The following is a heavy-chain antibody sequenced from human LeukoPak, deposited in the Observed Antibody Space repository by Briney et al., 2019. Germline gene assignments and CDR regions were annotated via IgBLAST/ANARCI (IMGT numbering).Heavy chain of an antibody. Sequence: GGSLRLSCAASGFTFRSFAMTWVRQAPGKGLEWVSAISGGGGTTSYADSVRGRFTISRDNSKNTLHLQMNNLRVEDTAIYYCAKRDRPCSGDCSAPYYFDYWGQGTLVTVSS. V-gene: IGHV3-23*01. CDR3: AKRDRPCSGDCSAPYYFDY. CDR2: ISGGGGTT. D-gene: IGHD2-21*02. J-gene: IGHJ4*02. CDR1: GFTFRSFA.